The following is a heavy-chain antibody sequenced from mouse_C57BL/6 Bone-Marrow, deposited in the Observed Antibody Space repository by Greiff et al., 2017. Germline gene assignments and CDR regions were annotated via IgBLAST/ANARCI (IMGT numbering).Heavy chain of an antibody. Sequence: QVQLQQSGAELVRPGASVTMSCKASGYTFTDYEMHWVKQTPVHGLEWIGAIDPETGGTAYNQKFKGKAILTADKSSSTAYMELRSLTSEDSAVYYCTGGYYGSSGYAMDDWGQGTSVTVAS. CDR2: IDPETGGT. CDR3: TGGYYGSSGYAMDD. V-gene: IGHV1-15*01. J-gene: IGHJ4*01. D-gene: IGHD1-1*01. CDR1: GYTFTDYE.